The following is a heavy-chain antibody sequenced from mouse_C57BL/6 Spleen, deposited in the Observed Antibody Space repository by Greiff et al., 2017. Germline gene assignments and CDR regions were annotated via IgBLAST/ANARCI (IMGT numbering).Heavy chain of an antibody. CDR3: ARYYGCYVWWYFDV. CDR1: GFTFTSYW. J-gene: IGHJ1*03. CDR2: IDPSSGGT. Sequence: QVQLQQPGAELVKPGASVKLSCKASGFTFTSYWMHWVKQRPGRGLEWIGRIDPSSGGTKYNAKLKSKATLTVYKPSSTAYMQPSSLTSEDSAVYYCARYYGCYVWWYFDVWGTGTTVTVSS. D-gene: IGHD2-3*01. V-gene: IGHV1-72*01.